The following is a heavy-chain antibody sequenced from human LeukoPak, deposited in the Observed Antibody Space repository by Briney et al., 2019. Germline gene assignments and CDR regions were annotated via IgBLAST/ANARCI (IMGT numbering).Heavy chain of an antibody. D-gene: IGHD4-17*01. Sequence: SETLSLTCAVYGGSFSGYYWSWIRQPPGKGLEWIGEINHSGSTNYNPSLKSRVTMSVDTSKNQFSLKLSSVTAADTAVYYCARGLDDYGDSEHAFDIWGQGTMVTVSS. CDR1: GGSFSGYY. V-gene: IGHV4-34*01. CDR2: INHSGST. J-gene: IGHJ3*02. CDR3: ARGLDDYGDSEHAFDI.